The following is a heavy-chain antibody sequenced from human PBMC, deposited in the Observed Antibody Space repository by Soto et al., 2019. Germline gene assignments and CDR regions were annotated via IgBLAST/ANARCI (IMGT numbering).Heavy chain of an antibody. CDR2: ISAYNGNT. CDR1: GYTFTSYG. Sequence: ASVKVSCNASGYTFTSYGISCVRQAPGQGLEWIGWISAYNGNTNYAQKLQGRVTMTTDTSTSTAYMELRRLRADDTAVYYCARADGWYCSSTSGHFDFWGQGSLGTVAS. CDR3: ARADGWYCSSTSGHFDF. D-gene: IGHD2-2*01. J-gene: IGHJ4*02. V-gene: IGHV1-18*04.